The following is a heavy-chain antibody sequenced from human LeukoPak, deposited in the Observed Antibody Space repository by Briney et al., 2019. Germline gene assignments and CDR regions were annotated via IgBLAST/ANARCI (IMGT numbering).Heavy chain of an antibody. D-gene: IGHD6-19*01. CDR2: VYATGTT. Sequence: SETLSLTCTVSSGSLTGYYGSWIRRPPGKGLEWIAYVYATGTTNYNPSLKTSATISLHTANNQLSLTLTSVTAADTAVYSCARVGSGGAWFDFWGQGTLVSVSS. CDR3: ARVGSGGAWFDF. V-gene: IGHV4-59*01. J-gene: IGHJ4*02. CDR1: SGSLTGYY.